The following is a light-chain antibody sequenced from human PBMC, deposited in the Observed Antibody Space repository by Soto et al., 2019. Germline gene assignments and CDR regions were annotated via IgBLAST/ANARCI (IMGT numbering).Light chain of an antibody. Sequence: EIVMTQSPATLSLSPGQRATLSCRASQSVSSTLAWYQQRPGQAPRLLIYSASTRATGIPARCSGSGSGTEFTLTISSLQSEDFAVYYCHQYNHWLTWTFGQGTKVEIK. CDR2: SAS. CDR3: HQYNHWLTWT. V-gene: IGKV3-15*01. CDR1: QSVSST. J-gene: IGKJ1*01.